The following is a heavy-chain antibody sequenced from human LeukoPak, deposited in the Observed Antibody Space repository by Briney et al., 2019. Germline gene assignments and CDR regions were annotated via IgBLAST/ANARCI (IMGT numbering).Heavy chain of an antibody. D-gene: IGHD1-14*01. CDR1: GFTFTGYY. V-gene: IGHV1-2*02. J-gene: IGHJ6*03. CDR3: AGIPTAYYYYYMDV. CDR2: INPNSGGT. Sequence: ASVKVSCNASGFTFTGYYMHWVRQAPGQGLEWMGWINPNSGGTNYAQKFQGRVTMTRDTSISTAYMELSRLRSDDTAVYYCAGIPTAYYYYYMDVWGKGTTVTVSS.